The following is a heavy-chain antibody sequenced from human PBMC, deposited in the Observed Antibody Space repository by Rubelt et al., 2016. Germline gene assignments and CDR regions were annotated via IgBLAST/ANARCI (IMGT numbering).Heavy chain of an antibody. V-gene: IGHV3-48*04. J-gene: IGHJ4*02. CDR3: ARGLPYDY. Sequence: EVQLVESGGGLVQPGGSLRLSCAASGFTFSSYWMSWVRQAPGKGLEWVSYISSSTIYYADSVKGRFTSSRASAKNSLYLQRNSLRAEDTAVYYCARGLPYDYWGQGTLVTVSS. CDR1: GFTFSSYW. CDR2: ISSSTI.